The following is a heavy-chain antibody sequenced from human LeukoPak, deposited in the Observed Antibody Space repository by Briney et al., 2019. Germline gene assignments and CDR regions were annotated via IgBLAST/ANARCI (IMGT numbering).Heavy chain of an antibody. V-gene: IGHV4-59*01. CDR1: GGSISSYY. CDR2: IYYSGST. Sequence: PSETLSLPCTVSGGSISSYYWTWIRQPPGKGLEWIGYIYYSGSTNYNPSLKSRVIISVDTSKNQFSLKLNSVTAADTAVSYCASAGDYGIKDWGQGTLVTVSP. D-gene: IGHD4-17*01. CDR3: ASAGDYGIKD. J-gene: IGHJ4*02.